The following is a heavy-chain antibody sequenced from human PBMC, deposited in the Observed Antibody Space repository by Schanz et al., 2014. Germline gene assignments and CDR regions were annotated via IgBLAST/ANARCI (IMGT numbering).Heavy chain of an antibody. CDR3: AKGMGYCSGGTCFDYYYYGLDV. CDR2: ISHSGGSK. V-gene: IGHV3-23*01. Sequence: DVQLLESGGGLVQPGGSLRLSCAASGFTFNSYAMTWVRQAPGKGLEWVSSISHSGGSKYYADPVKGRFTISRDNSENTLYLQMNSLSADDTAVFYCAKGMGYCSGGTCFDYYYYGLDVWGQGTTVTVSS. D-gene: IGHD2-15*01. CDR1: GFTFNSYA. J-gene: IGHJ6*02.